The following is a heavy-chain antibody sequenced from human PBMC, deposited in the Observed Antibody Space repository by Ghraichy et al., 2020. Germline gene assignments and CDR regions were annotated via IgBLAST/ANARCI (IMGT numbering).Heavy chain of an antibody. V-gene: IGHV1-24*01. CDR3: ATDFGLVPAANYFDY. J-gene: IGHJ4*02. D-gene: IGHD2-2*01. Sequence: ASVKVSCKVSGYTLTELSMHWVRQAPGKGLEWMGGFDPEDGETIYAQKFQGRVTMTEDTSTDTAYMELSSLRSEDTAVYYCATDFGLVPAANYFDYWGQGTLVTVSS. CDR1: GYTLTELS. CDR2: FDPEDGET.